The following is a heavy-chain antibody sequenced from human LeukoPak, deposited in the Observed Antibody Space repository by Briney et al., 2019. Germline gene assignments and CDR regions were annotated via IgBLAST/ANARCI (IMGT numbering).Heavy chain of an antibody. D-gene: IGHD6-19*01. V-gene: IGHV3-48*03. CDR3: AKDQVISSGCIDY. J-gene: IGHJ4*02. CDR1: GFTFSNYE. CDR2: IIGGGSII. Sequence: GGSLSLSCAVSGFTFSNYEMNWVRQAPGKGLEWVAYIIGGGSIIYYADSVKGRFTISRDNSKNTLYLQMDSLRAEDTAVYYCAKDQVISSGCIDYWGQGTLVTVSS.